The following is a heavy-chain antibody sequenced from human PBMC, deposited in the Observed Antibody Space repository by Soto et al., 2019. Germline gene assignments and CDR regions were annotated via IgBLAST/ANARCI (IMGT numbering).Heavy chain of an antibody. CDR2: ISGSGGST. CDR1: GFTFSSYA. J-gene: IGHJ6*02. CDR3: AKGAHGGMGALGYYYGSGSYGYYYYGMDV. V-gene: IGHV3-23*01. Sequence: EVQLLESGGGLVQPGGSLRLSCAASGFTFSSYAMSWVRQAPGKGLEWVSAISGSGGSTYYADSVKGRFTISRDNSKNTLYQQMNSLRAEDTAVYYCAKGAHGGMGALGYYYGSGSYGYYYYGMDVWGQGTTVTVSS. D-gene: IGHD3-10*01.